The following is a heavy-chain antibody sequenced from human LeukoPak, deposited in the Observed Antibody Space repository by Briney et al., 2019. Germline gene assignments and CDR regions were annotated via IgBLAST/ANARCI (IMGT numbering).Heavy chain of an antibody. V-gene: IGHV4-39*01. CDR3: ARRGFGYSLDV. Sequence: PSETLSLTCTVSVGSISGSPSYWTWIRQPTGKGLEWIGSIHHTGSTYYIPSLKSRLTISVDTSKNQFLLRLSSVTAADAAVYFCARRGFGYSLDVWGQGTTVTVSS. D-gene: IGHD3-16*01. CDR1: VGSISGSPSY. J-gene: IGHJ6*02. CDR2: IHHTGST.